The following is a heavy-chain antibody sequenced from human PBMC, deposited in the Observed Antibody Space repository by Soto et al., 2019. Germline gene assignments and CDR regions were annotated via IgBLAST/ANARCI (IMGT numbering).Heavy chain of an antibody. Sequence: ASVKVSCKASGDTFSSYAISWVRQAPGQGLEWMGGIIPIFGTANYAQKFQGRVTITADESTSTAYMELSSLRSEDTTVYYCAVRGAYAYSYGLGYWGQGTLVTVSS. J-gene: IGHJ4*02. CDR2: IIPIFGTA. V-gene: IGHV1-69*13. D-gene: IGHD5-18*01. CDR1: GDTFSSYA. CDR3: AVRGAYAYSYGLGY.